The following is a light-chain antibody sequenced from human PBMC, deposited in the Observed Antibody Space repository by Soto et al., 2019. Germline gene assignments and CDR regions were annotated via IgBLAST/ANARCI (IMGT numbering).Light chain of an antibody. CDR1: QSISSW. Sequence: IQITRSPSTPTASLGDRPTNNCRASQSISSWLAWYQQKPGKAPKLLIYKASSLESGVPSRISGGGSGTEFTLTVSSLQPDDFATYYCQQYNSYSTFGQGTRLEIK. V-gene: IGKV1-5*03. CDR2: KAS. J-gene: IGKJ5*01. CDR3: QQYNSYST.